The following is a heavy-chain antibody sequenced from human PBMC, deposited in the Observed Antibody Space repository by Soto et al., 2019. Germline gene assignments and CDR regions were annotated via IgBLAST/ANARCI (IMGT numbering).Heavy chain of an antibody. J-gene: IGHJ4*02. Sequence: EVQLLESGGGLVQPGGSLRLSCAAAGFTCNSYAMSWVRQAPGKGLVWVSITSGGGGTTYYADSVKGRFAISRDNSKNTLDLEMNSLRAEDTAVYFCAKRYHTTTSCFDYWGQGTLVTVSS. CDR2: TSGGGGTT. V-gene: IGHV3-23*01. D-gene: IGHD2-2*01. CDR1: GFTCNSYA. CDR3: AKRYHTTTSCFDY.